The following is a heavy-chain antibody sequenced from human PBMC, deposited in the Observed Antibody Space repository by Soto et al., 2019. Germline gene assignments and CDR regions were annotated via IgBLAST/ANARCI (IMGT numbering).Heavy chain of an antibody. J-gene: IGHJ4*01. D-gene: IGHD3-16*01. CDR2: ISYTGDS. CDR1: GYSMSTYSYY. CDR3: VTAGGGMLANPSDY. Sequence: SETLSLTCTVSGYSMSTYSYYWGLIRQSPGKGLEWIGSISYTGDSYYNPSLQGRVTISVDTPKNQFSLRLRSVTAADTALYYCVTAGGGMLANPSDYWGQGSLVTVAS. V-gene: IGHV4-39*01.